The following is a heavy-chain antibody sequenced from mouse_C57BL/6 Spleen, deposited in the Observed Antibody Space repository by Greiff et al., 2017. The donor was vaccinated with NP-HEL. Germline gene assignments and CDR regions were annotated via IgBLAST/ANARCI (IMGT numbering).Heavy chain of an antibody. CDR3: ARGDWDGPFDY. J-gene: IGHJ2*01. CDR1: GYAFSSSW. Sequence: QVQLQQSGPELVKPGASVKISCKASGYAFSSSWMNWVKQRPGKGLEWIGRIDPGDGDTNYNGKFKGKATMTADKASSKAYMQLSSLTSEDSAVYFCARGDWDGPFDYWGQGTTLTVSS. D-gene: IGHD4-1*01. V-gene: IGHV1-82*01. CDR2: IDPGDGDT.